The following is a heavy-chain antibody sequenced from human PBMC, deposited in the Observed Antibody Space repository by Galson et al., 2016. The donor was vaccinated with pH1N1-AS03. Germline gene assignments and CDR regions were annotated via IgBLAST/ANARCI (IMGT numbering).Heavy chain of an antibody. J-gene: IGHJ3*02. CDR3: ARGLQKPSQLWLLAPFDI. D-gene: IGHD3/OR15-3a*01. CDR1: GFTLTNHP. Sequence: SLRLSCAASGFTLTNHPLHWVRQAPGKGLEWVAVLSYDDTYKHYAESVKGRFSIFRDMSDNTLYLQMGSLRPEDTAIYFCARGLQKPSQLWLLAPFDIWGQGTMVSVSS. CDR2: LSYDDTYK. V-gene: IGHV3-30*14.